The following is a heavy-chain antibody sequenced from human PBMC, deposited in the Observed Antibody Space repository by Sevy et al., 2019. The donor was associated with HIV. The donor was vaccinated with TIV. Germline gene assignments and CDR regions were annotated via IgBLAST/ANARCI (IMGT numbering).Heavy chain of an antibody. J-gene: IGHJ4*02. CDR1: GFTFTGST. D-gene: IGHD6-19*01. CDR3: SSQRTIAVAGDYFDY. V-gene: IGHV3-73*01. CDR2: IRSRAKTYAT. Sequence: GGSLRLSCAASGFTFTGSTMYWVRQASGKGLEWVARIRSRAKTYATAYAASVKGRLTISSDDSRNTAYLQMNSLKTEDTAVYYCSSQRTIAVAGDYFDYWGQGTLVTVSS.